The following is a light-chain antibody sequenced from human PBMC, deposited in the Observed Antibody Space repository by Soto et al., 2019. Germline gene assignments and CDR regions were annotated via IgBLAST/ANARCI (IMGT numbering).Light chain of an antibody. CDR3: SSYTSSSTLYV. J-gene: IGLJ1*01. CDR2: EVS. CDR1: SSDVGGYNY. Sequence: QSALTQPASVSGSPGQSITISCTGTSSDVGGYNYVSWYQQHPGKAPKLMSYEVSNRPSGVSNRFSGSKSGNTASLTISGLQAEYEADYYCSSYTSSSTLYVFGNGTKLTVL. V-gene: IGLV2-14*01.